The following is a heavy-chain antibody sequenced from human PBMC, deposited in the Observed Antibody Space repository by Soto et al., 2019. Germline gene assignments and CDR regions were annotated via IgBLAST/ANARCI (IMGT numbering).Heavy chain of an antibody. V-gene: IGHV3-30*18. CDR3: AKDLPPYCSSTSCYSNFDS. J-gene: IGHJ4*02. CDR1: GFTFSSFG. CDR2: ISYDANNR. D-gene: IGHD2-2*02. Sequence: GGSLRLSCAASGFTFSSFGMHWVRQAPGKGLESVALISYDANNRYYPDSGKGRFTISRDNSKNTLYLQMNSRRTEDTAVYYCAKDLPPYCSSTSCYSNFDSWGQGTLVTVSS.